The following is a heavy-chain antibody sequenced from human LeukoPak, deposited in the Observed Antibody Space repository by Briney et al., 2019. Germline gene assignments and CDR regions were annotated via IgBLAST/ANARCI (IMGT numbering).Heavy chain of an antibody. CDR3: ARDRQQQVSDDAFDI. Sequence: GGSLRLSCAASGFTFSSYSMNWVRQAPGKGLEWVSSISSSSSYIYYADSVKGRFTISRDNAKNSLYLQMNSLRAEDTAVYYCARDRQQQVSDDAFDIWGQGTMVTVSS. CDR2: ISSSSSYI. D-gene: IGHD6-13*01. J-gene: IGHJ3*02. V-gene: IGHV3-21*01. CDR1: GFTFSSYS.